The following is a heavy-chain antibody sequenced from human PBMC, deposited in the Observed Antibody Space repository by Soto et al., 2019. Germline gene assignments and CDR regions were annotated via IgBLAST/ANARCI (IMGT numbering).Heavy chain of an antibody. Sequence: QVQLVQSGAEVKKPGSSVKVSCKASGGTFSSYAISWVRQAPGQGLEWMGGIIPIFGTANYAQKFQGRVTITADEYTSSAYMELSSLRSEVTAVYYCARLGYNWNGLPLTNYDYYYGMDVWGQVTTVTVSS. CDR1: GGTFSSYA. J-gene: IGHJ6*02. V-gene: IGHV1-69*01. D-gene: IGHD1-1*01. CDR3: ARLGYNWNGLPLTNYDYYYGMDV. CDR2: IIPIFGTA.